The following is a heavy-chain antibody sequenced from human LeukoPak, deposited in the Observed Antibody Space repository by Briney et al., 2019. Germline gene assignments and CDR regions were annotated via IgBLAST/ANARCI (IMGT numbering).Heavy chain of an antibody. CDR2: IIPILGIA. V-gene: IGHV1-69*04. Sequence: SVKVSCKASGYTFTSYDINWVRQAPGQGLEWMGRIIPILGIANYAQKFQGRATITADKSTSTAYMALSSLRSQDTAVYYCARGVSSSSFDYWGQGTLVTVSS. CDR1: GYTFTSYD. CDR3: ARGVSSSSFDY. J-gene: IGHJ4*02. D-gene: IGHD6-6*01.